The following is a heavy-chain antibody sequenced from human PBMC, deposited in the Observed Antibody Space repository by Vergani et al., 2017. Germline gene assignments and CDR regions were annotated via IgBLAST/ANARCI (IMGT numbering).Heavy chain of an antibody. D-gene: IGHD2-15*01. CDR1: GFTFTNYG. CDR3: ATAGAAYCRGASCYDFVEY. CDR2: TGYDGIVE. J-gene: IGHJ4*02. Sequence: QVQLVESGGGVVQPGGSLRLSCAASGFTFTNYGMHWVCQAPGKGLEWVAFTGYDGIVEYYGDSVRGRFTISRDNSKNTLCLQMNRLRPEDTAVYYCATAGAAYCRGASCYDFVEYWGQGTLVTVAS. V-gene: IGHV3-30*02.